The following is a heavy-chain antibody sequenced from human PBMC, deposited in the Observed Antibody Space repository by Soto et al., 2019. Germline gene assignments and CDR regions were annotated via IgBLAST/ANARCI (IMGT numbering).Heavy chain of an antibody. J-gene: IGHJ3*02. CDR2: ISAYNGNT. Sequence: QVQLVQSGAEVKKPGASVKVSCKASGYTFTSYGISWVRQAPGQGLEWMGWISAYNGNTSYAQKRQGRVTMTTDRATSTAYMELRSLRSDDTAVYYCAREGYSSGWYSIGCAFDIWGQGTMVTVSA. V-gene: IGHV1-18*01. CDR3: AREGYSSGWYSIGCAFDI. CDR1: GYTFTSYG. D-gene: IGHD6-19*01.